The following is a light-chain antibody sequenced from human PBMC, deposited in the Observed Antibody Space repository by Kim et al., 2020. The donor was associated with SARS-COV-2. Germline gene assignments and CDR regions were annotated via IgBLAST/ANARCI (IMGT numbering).Light chain of an antibody. J-gene: IGKJ1*01. CDR1: QTVRSRY. V-gene: IGKV3-20*01. Sequence: ENVLTQSPGTLSLSPGERATLSCRASQTVRSRYLAWYQQKPGQAPRLLIYGASSRATGIPDRFSGSGSETDFTLTISRLEPEDFAVYYCQQYGTSRTFGQGTKVDIK. CDR3: QQYGTSRT. CDR2: GAS.